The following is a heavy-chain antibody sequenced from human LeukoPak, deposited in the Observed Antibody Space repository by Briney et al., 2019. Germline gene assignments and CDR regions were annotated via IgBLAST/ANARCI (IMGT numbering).Heavy chain of an antibody. CDR2: IKSKKDGETI. D-gene: IGHD3-9*01. CDR3: ARDVSTILTTPGDY. Sequence: GGSLRLSCGASGFTFSNVWMSWVRQAAGKGLEWVGRIKSKKDGETIDYAAPAKGRFSISRDDSINTLYLQMNSLRAEDTAVYYCARDVSTILTTPGDYWGQGTLVTVSS. J-gene: IGHJ4*02. V-gene: IGHV3-15*01. CDR1: GFTFSNVW.